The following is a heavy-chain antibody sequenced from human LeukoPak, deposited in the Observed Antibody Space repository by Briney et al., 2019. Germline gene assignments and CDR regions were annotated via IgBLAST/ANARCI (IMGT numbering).Heavy chain of an antibody. J-gene: IGHJ4*02. V-gene: IGHV1-8*01. CDR1: GYTFTSYD. CDR2: MNPNSGNT. Sequence: ASVKVSCKASGYTFTSYDINWVRQATGQGLEWMGWMNPNSGNTGYAQKFQGRVTMTRNTSISTAYMELSSLRSEDTAAYYCARGLFDGDYEDYWGQGTLVTVSS. CDR3: ARGLFDGDYEDY. D-gene: IGHD4-17*01.